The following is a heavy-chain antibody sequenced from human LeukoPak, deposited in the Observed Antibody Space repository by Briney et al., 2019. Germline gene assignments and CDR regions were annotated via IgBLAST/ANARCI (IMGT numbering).Heavy chain of an antibody. J-gene: IGHJ4*02. CDR1: GLAFSTSG. CDR3: ATETNGRHYDY. CDR2: IVPNGFER. D-gene: IGHD1-14*01. Sequence: GSLSLSCTTSGLAFSTSGFNWVRQDPGKGREGVASIVPNGFERYHADSLKGRFTISRENAKNFLYLQMDSLRAEDTAVYYCATETNGRHYDYWGQGTLLTVSS. V-gene: IGHV3-21*06.